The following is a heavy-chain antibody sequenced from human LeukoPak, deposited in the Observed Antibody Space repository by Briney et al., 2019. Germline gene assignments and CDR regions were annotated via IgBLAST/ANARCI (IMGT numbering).Heavy chain of an antibody. CDR1: GFTFSNSW. V-gene: IGHV3-74*01. CDR2: INERGSST. D-gene: IGHD5-12*01. J-gene: IGHJ4*02. Sequence: GGSLRLSCAASGFTFSNSWLHWVRQAPGKGLVWVSRINERGSSTSYADSVKGRFTISRDNTKNTLYLQMNNLRADDTAVYYCAGGRLVATSKAVAIDYWGQGTLVTVSS. CDR3: AGGRLVATSKAVAIDY.